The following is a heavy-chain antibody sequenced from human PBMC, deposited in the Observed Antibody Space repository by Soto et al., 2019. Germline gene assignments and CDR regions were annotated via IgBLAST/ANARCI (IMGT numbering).Heavy chain of an antibody. Sequence: GGSLRLSCAASGFTFTDYYMSWIRQAPGKGLEWVSYISSTDATIYYADSVKGRFTISRDNAKSSLYLQMNSLRAEDTAVYYCARDFSSGWSVYYHYYGMDVWGQGTTVTVSS. V-gene: IGHV3-11*01. J-gene: IGHJ6*02. CDR2: ISSTDATI. CDR1: GFTFTDYY. CDR3: ARDFSSGWSVYYHYYGMDV. D-gene: IGHD6-19*01.